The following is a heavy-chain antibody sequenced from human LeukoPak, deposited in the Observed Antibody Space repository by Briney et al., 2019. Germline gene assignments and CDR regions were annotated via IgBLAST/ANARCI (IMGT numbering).Heavy chain of an antibody. Sequence: GGSLRLSCAASGFTFSSYSMNWVRQAPGRGLEWVSSISSSSYIYYADSVKGRFTISRDNSKNTLYLQTNSLRAEDTAVYYCAKDRWGGYSSCWYRLSGYFDYWGQGTLVTVSS. CDR3: AKDRWGGYSSCWYRLSGYFDY. D-gene: IGHD6-13*01. J-gene: IGHJ4*02. CDR2: ISSSSYI. V-gene: IGHV3-21*04. CDR1: GFTFSSYS.